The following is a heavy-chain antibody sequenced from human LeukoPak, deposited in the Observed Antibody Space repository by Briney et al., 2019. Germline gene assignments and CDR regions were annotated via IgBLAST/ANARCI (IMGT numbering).Heavy chain of an antibody. CDR3: ATSPYCSSTSCYHFAFDI. CDR2: ISAYNGNT. Sequence: ASVKVSCKASGYTFSMYGITWVRQAPGQGLEWMGWISAYNGNTIYAQTLQGRVTMTEDTSTDTAYMELSSLRSEDTAVYYCATSPYCSSTSCYHFAFDIWGQGTMVTVSS. J-gene: IGHJ3*02. V-gene: IGHV1-18*01. CDR1: GYTFSMYG. D-gene: IGHD2-2*01.